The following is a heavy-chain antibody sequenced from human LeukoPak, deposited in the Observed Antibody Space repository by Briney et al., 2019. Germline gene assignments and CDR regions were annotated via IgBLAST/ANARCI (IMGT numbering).Heavy chain of an antibody. J-gene: IGHJ5*02. CDR1: GFTFHTSA. V-gene: IGHV1-58*02. CDR3: AAQRGASLHDFWSTRLFDP. CDR2: IVLGSGNT. Sequence: SVKVSCKASGFTFHTSAMQWVRQARGQRLEWIGWIVLGSGNTVYSHKFHDRVTITRDMSTSTVYMELDSLGSEDTAVYYCAAQRGASLHDFWSTRLFDPWGQGTLVTVSS. D-gene: IGHD3-3*01.